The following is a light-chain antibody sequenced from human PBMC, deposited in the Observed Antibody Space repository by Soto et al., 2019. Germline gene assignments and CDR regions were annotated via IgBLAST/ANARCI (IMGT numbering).Light chain of an antibody. CDR2: DAS. CDR1: ENIKNW. CDR3: QQYDVHPKT. V-gene: IGKV1-5*01. Sequence: DIQMTQSPSTLSASVGDRVTITCRASENIKNWLAWYQQTAGKAPKVLISDASRLEAGVPSRFSGSGSGTDFTLTITSLQTYDFGTYYCQQYDVHPKTFGQGTKVDIK. J-gene: IGKJ1*01.